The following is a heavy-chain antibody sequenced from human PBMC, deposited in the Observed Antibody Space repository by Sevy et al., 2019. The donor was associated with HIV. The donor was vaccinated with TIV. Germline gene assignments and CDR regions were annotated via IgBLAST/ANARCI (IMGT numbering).Heavy chain of an antibody. V-gene: IGHV3-23*01. D-gene: IGHD6-19*01. CDR2: ISDGGGTT. Sequence: GGSLRLSCAASGFTFRNYVMNWVRQPPGKGLEWVSVISDGGGTTYYADSVKGRFTISRDDSKCTLYLQMNSLRDEHAAVYFCEDRVAGAVAGLDLWGQGTMVTVSS. CDR3: EDRVAGAVAGLDL. J-gene: IGHJ3*01. CDR1: GFTFRNYV.